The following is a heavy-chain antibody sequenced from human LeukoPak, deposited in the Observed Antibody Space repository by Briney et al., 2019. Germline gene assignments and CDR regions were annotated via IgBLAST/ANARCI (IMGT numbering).Heavy chain of an antibody. V-gene: IGHV4-59*12. Sequence: SETLSLTCTVSGGSISTYYWNWIRQPPGKGLEWIGYIYYSGSTYYNPSLKSRVTISVDTSKNQFSLKLSSVTAADTAVYYCARDLRCSGGSCYSDAFDIWGQGTMVTVSS. CDR1: GGSISTYY. J-gene: IGHJ3*02. CDR2: IYYSGST. D-gene: IGHD2-15*01. CDR3: ARDLRCSGGSCYSDAFDI.